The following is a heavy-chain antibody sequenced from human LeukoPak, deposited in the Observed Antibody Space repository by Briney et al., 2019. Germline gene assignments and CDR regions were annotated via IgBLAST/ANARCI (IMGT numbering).Heavy chain of an antibody. CDR2: LYYNGNT. CDR3: AKIPKGGDGLTSADQIYFDI. D-gene: IGHD2-21*01. V-gene: IGHV4-59*08. J-gene: IGHJ2*01. Sequence: SETLSLTCTVSGGSISSYYWSWIRQPPGKGLEWIGYLYYNGNTNNNTSLKSRVTMTVDTSNNQFSLMLSSVTAADTAVYYCAKIPKGGDGLTSADQIYFDIWGRGTLVIVSS. CDR1: GGSISSYY.